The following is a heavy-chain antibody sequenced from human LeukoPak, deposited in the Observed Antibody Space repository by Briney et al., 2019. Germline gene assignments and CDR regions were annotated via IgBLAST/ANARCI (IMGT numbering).Heavy chain of an antibody. Sequence: ASVKVSCKASGYTFTTYDITWVRPATGQGREWMGWMNPNSGDTAYAQKFQGRVAMTRDTSINTAYMELSNLRSEDTAVYYCARGLGDYYDTGDFYYAVPAHWGQGTLVTVSS. V-gene: IGHV1-8*01. D-gene: IGHD3-22*01. CDR2: MNPNSGDT. CDR1: GYTFTTYD. CDR3: ARGLGDYYDTGDFYYAVPAH. J-gene: IGHJ4*02.